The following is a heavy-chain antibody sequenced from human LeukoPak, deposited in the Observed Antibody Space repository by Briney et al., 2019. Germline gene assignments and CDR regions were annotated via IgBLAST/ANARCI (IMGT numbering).Heavy chain of an antibody. CDR3: ARHVYVLRFLDWFDY. D-gene: IGHD3-3*01. V-gene: IGHV4-39*01. Sequence: PSETLSLTCTVSGGSISSSSYYWGWIRQPPGKGLEWIGSIYYSGSTYYNPSLKSRVTISVDTSKNQFSLKLSSVTAADTAVYYCARHVYVLRFLDWFDYRGQGTLVTVSS. J-gene: IGHJ4*02. CDR2: IYYSGST. CDR1: GGSISSSSYY.